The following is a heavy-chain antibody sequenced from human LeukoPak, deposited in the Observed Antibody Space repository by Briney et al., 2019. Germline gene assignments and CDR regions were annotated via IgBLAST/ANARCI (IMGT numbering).Heavy chain of an antibody. D-gene: IGHD6-6*01. CDR2: ISSSGSTI. J-gene: IGHJ4*02. V-gene: IGHV3-11*01. CDR1: GFTFSDYY. CDR3: AATSSIAADGFDY. Sequence: PGGSLRLSCAASGFTFSDYYMSWIRQAPGKGLEWVSYISSSGSTIYYADSVKGRFTISRDNAKNSLHLQMNSLRAEDTAVYYCAATSSIAADGFDYWGQGTLVTVSS.